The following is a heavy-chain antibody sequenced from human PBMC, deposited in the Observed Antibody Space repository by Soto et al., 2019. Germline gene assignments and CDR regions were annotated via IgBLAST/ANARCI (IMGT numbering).Heavy chain of an antibody. V-gene: IGHV4-30-4*01. D-gene: IGHD3-10*01. Sequence: QVQLQESGPGLVKPSQTLSLTCTVSGGSISSGDYYWSWIRQPPGKGLEWIGYIYYSGSTYYNPSLKSRVTISVDTSKNQFSLKLSSVTAADTAVYDCDRASPMVRCVPNSRGFDYWGQGTLVTVCS. CDR3: DRASPMVRCVPNSRGFDY. CDR1: GGSISSGDYY. J-gene: IGHJ4*02. CDR2: IYYSGST.